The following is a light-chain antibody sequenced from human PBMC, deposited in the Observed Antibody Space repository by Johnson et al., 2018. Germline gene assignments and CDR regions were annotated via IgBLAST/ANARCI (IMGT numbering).Light chain of an antibody. CDR3: GTWDSSLSAGNV. Sequence: QSVLTQPPSVSAAPGQKVTISCSGSSSNIGNNYVSWYQQLPGTAPKLLIYETNKRPSGIPDRFSGSKSGTSATLGITGLQTGDEADYYCGTWDSSLSAGNVFGTGTEVTVL. CDR2: ETN. J-gene: IGLJ1*01. V-gene: IGLV1-51*02. CDR1: SSNIGNNY.